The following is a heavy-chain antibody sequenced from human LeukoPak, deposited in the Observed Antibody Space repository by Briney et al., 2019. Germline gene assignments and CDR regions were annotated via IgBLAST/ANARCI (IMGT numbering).Heavy chain of an antibody. Sequence: KASETLSLTCTVSGGSISSYYWSWIRQPPGKGLEWIGYIYYSGSTNYNPSLKSRVTISVDTSKNQFSLKLSSVTAAATAVYYCARVGPTTAYYYYYGMDVWGQGTTVTVSS. V-gene: IGHV4-59*01. CDR2: IYYSGST. D-gene: IGHD4-17*01. J-gene: IGHJ6*02. CDR1: GGSISSYY. CDR3: ARVGPTTAYYYYYGMDV.